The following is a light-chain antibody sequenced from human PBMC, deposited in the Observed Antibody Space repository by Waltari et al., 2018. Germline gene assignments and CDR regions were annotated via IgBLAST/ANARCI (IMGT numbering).Light chain of an antibody. CDR1: QSVSRT. Sequence: EIVLTQSPGTLSLSPGDRATLSCRASQSVSRTLAWYQKKPGQAPRLLIDDASSRATGSPDRFSGSGSGTDFSLTISRLEPEDFAVYYCQKYGTLPATFGQGTKVEIK. V-gene: IGKV3-20*01. CDR2: DAS. J-gene: IGKJ1*01. CDR3: QKYGTLPAT.